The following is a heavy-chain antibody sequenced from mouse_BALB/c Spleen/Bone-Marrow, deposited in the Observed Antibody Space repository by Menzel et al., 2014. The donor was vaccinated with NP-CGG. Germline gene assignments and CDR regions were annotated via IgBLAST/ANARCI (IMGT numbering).Heavy chain of an antibody. CDR3: ARPVYRYAPPAY. D-gene: IGHD2-14*01. CDR2: INPDSSTL. CDR1: GFGFSRYW. Sequence: DVHLVESGGGLVQPGGSLKLSCAASGFGFSRYWMSWVRQAPGKGLEWIGEINPDSSTLNYTPSLKDKFIISRDNAKNPLYLQMNKVRSEDTALYYCARPVYRYAPPAYWGQGTTLTVSS. J-gene: IGHJ2*01. V-gene: IGHV4-1*02.